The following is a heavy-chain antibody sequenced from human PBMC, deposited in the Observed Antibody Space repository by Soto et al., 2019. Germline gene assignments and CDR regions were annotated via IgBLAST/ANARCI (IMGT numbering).Heavy chain of an antibody. J-gene: IGHJ3*02. CDR2: ISGSGGST. CDR1: GFTFSSYA. V-gene: IGHV3-23*01. Sequence: GGSLRLSCAASGFTFSSYAMSWVRQAPGKGLEWVSAISGSGGSTYYADSVKGRFTISRDNSKNTLYLQMNSLRAEDTAVYYCANAITGTNDAFDIWGQGTMVTVSS. CDR3: ANAITGTNDAFDI. D-gene: IGHD1-20*01.